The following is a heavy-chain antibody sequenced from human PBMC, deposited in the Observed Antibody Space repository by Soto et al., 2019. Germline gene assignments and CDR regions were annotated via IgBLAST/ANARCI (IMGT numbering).Heavy chain of an antibody. J-gene: IGHJ6*02. Sequence: PSETLSLTCSVSGDSISSSSYYWGWSQQPTGKRLYWIGSIFYSGSTYYNPSLKSRVTISVDTSKNQFSLKLSSVTAADTAVYYCARHLTYCSAGSCYSDFPYYGMDVWGQGTTVT. CDR3: ARHLTYCSAGSCYSDFPYYGMDV. V-gene: IGHV4-39*01. CDR2: IFYSGST. CDR1: GDSISSSSYY. D-gene: IGHD2-15*01.